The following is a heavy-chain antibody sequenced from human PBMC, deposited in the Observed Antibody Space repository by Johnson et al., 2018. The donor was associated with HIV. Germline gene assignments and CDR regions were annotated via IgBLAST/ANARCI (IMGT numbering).Heavy chain of an antibody. V-gene: IGHV3-74*01. D-gene: IGHD2-15*01. CDR2: INSDGSST. J-gene: IGHJ3*02. Sequence: EVQLVESGGGLVQPGGSLRLSCAASGFTFSSYWMHWVRQAPGKGLVWFSRINSDGSSTSYADSVKGRFTISRDNAKNTLYLQMNSLRAEDTAVYYCARKVVVVAAAAGDAFDIWGQGRLVAVSS. CDR1: GFTFSSYW. CDR3: ARKVVVVAAAAGDAFDI.